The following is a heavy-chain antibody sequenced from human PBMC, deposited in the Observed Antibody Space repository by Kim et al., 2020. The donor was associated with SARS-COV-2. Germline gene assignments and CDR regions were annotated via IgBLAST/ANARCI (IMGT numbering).Heavy chain of an antibody. D-gene: IGHD3-3*01. Sequence: SLILSFPPSLFTFSIYSIIWVHHSPFNLLYFFSSIIFIGFSTYYAYSVKGLFTISRDNSNNTLYLQMNSLRAEDTAVYYCAKDHYDFWSGYLRGPFGYWGQGTLVTVS. CDR1: LFTFSIYS. J-gene: IGHJ4*02. V-gene: IGHV3-23*01. CDR3: AKDHYDFWSGYLRGPFGY. CDR2: IIFIGFST.